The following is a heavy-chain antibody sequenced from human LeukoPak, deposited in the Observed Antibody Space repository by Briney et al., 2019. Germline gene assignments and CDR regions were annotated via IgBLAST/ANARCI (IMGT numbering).Heavy chain of an antibody. CDR2: IKQDGSEK. D-gene: IGHD3-3*01. J-gene: IGHJ5*02. CDR1: GLAFSSYW. CDR3: ARDNGYYDFWSGYGGNWFDP. Sequence: GGSLRLSCAASGLAFSSYWMSWVRQAPGKGLEWVANIKQDGSEKYYVDSVKGRFTISRDNAKNSLYLQMNSLRGEGTAVYYCARDNGYYDFWSGYGGNWFDPWGQGTLVTVSS. V-gene: IGHV3-7*01.